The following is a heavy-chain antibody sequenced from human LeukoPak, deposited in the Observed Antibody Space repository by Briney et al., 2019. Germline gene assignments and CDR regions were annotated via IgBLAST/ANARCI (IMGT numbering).Heavy chain of an antibody. Sequence: GGSLRLSCAASGFTFSSNWMNWVRQAPGKGLEWVSFISSSGTGVYYVDSVRGRFTISRDNAKNSLYLQMNSLRAEDTAVYYCARWYCSTTSCHYYYYGMDVWGQGTTVTVSS. CDR3: ARWYCSTTSCHYYYYGMDV. D-gene: IGHD2-2*01. J-gene: IGHJ6*02. CDR2: ISSSGTGV. V-gene: IGHV3-48*04. CDR1: GFTFSSNW.